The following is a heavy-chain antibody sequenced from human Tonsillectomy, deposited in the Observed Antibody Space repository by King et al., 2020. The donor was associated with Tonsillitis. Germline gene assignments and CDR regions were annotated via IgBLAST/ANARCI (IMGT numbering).Heavy chain of an antibody. CDR2: INPNSGGT. CDR1: GYTFTGYY. V-gene: IGHV1-2*04. Sequence: QLVQSGAGVKKPGASVKVSCKASGYTFTGYYMNWVRQAPGQGLEWLGWINPNSGGTRFAQKFQGWVTMTRDTSISTAYMELTRLRSDDTAVYYCARALYSVYDPGSYFYYGMDVWGQGTAVTVSS. D-gene: IGHD5/OR15-5a*01. J-gene: IGHJ6*02. CDR3: ARALYSVYDPGSYFYYGMDV.